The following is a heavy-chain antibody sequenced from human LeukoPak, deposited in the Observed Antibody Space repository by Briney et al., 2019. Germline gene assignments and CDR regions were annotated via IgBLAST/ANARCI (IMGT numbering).Heavy chain of an antibody. D-gene: IGHD3-22*01. Sequence: GGSLRLSCAASGFTFSNYDMNWVRQASGKGPEWVSAISAGGGSTYHADSVKGRFTISRDNSRNTLYLQMNSLRAEDTAVYYCAREVGGSSGYYFDYWGQGTLVTVSS. V-gene: IGHV3-23*01. CDR3: AREVGGSSGYYFDY. CDR1: GFTFSNYD. CDR2: ISAGGGST. J-gene: IGHJ4*02.